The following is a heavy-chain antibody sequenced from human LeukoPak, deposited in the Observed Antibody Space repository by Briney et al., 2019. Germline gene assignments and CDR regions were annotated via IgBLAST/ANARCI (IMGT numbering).Heavy chain of an antibody. J-gene: IGHJ4*02. D-gene: IGHD2-15*01. Sequence: GGSLRLSCAASGFTFSSYGMHWVRQAPGKGLEWVAVIWHDGSNKYYADSVKGRFTISRDNSKNTLYLQMNSLRAEDTAVYYCAKDGPRYCSGGSCYYHDYWGQGTLVTVSS. CDR2: IWHDGSNK. V-gene: IGHV3-30*02. CDR3: AKDGPRYCSGGSCYYHDY. CDR1: GFTFSSYG.